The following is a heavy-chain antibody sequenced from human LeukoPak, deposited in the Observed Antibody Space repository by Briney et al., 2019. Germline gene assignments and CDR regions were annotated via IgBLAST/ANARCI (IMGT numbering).Heavy chain of an antibody. CDR2: ISYDGSNK. D-gene: IGHD3-22*01. Sequence: GGSLRLSCAASGFTFSSYAMHWVRQAPGKGLEWVAVISYDGSNKYYADSVKGRFTISRDSSKNTLYLQMNSLRAEDTAVYYCARSGSSGYPGWFDPWGQGTLVTVSS. CDR3: ARSGSSGYPGWFDP. CDR1: GFTFSSYA. J-gene: IGHJ5*02. V-gene: IGHV3-30-3*01.